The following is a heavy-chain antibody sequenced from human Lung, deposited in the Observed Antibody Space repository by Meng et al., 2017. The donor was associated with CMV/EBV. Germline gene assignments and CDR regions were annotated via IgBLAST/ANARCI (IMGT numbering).Heavy chain of an antibody. CDR1: GFTFSTYW. CDR2: IDSDGINI. CDR3: ASARGVVRYAFDI. D-gene: IGHD2-15*01. J-gene: IGHJ3*02. Sequence: GEXXKISCAASGFTFSTYWMHWVRLVPGKGLVWVSRIDSDGININYADSVKGRFTISRDNARNTLYLQMDSLGVEDTAVYYCASARGVVRYAFDIWGQGTRVTVSS. V-gene: IGHV3-74*01.